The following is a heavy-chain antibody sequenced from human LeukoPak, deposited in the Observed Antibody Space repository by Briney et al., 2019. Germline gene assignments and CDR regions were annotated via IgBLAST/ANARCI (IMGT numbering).Heavy chain of an antibody. CDR3: AKRPAANDY. CDR2: ISASGGST. D-gene: IGHD2-15*01. Sequence: GGSLRLSCAASGFTFSIYAMSWVRQAPGKGLEWVSAISASGGSTFYADSVKGRSTISRDNSKNTLYLQMSSLRAEDAAVYYCAKRPAANDYWGQGTLVTVSS. CDR1: GFTFSIYA. J-gene: IGHJ4*02. V-gene: IGHV3-23*01.